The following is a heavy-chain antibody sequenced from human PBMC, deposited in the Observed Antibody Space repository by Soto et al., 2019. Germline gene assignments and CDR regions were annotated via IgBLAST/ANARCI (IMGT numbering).Heavy chain of an antibody. CDR1: GFTFTSSA. CDR3: ARDGGYGDYQPSPGY. CDR2: IVADSGNT. Sequence: SVKVSCKASGFTFTSSAVNWVRQAPGQRLEWIGWIVADSGNTNYAQKFQGRVTMTRDISTSTAYMELRSLRSDDTAVYYCARDGGYGDYQPSPGYWGQGTLVTVSS. V-gene: IGHV1-58*01. D-gene: IGHD4-17*01. J-gene: IGHJ4*02.